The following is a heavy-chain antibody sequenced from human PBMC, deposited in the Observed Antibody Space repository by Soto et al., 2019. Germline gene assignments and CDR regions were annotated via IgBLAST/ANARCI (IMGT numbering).Heavy chain of an antibody. CDR3: VRGLKWSDLDY. Sequence: ASVKVSCKASGYTFIDYFIQWVRQAPGQGLEWMGWINPSSGETTYAQKFQGRVTITRDTSISTAYMDLITLRSDDTAIYYCVRGLKWSDLDYWGQGTPVTVSS. J-gene: IGHJ4*02. D-gene: IGHD2-15*01. CDR2: INPSSGET. V-gene: IGHV1-2*02. CDR1: GYTFIDYF.